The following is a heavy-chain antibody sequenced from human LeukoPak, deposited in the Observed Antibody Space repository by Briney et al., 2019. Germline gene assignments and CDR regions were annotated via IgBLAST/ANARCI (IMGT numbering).Heavy chain of an antibody. J-gene: IGHJ3*02. CDR3: ARERGSGSYGVEAFDI. V-gene: IGHV3-13*01. D-gene: IGHD1-26*01. CDR1: GFTFSSYD. Sequence: GGSLRLSCAASGFTFSSYDMHWVRQGTGKGLNWVSAIGIGGATYYAGSVKGRFTISRENAQNSLHLQMNSLGPGDTAMYYCARERGSGSYGVEAFDIWGQGTMVIVSS. CDR2: IGIGGAT.